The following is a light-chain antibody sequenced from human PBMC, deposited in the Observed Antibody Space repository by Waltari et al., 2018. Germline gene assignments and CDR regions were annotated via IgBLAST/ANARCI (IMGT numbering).Light chain of an antibody. CDR1: QGISSF. J-gene: IGKJ4*01. Sequence: QLTQSPSSLSASVGYRVTITCRARQGISSFLAWYQQKAGKAPKLLIYAASTLQSGVPSRFSGSGSGTDFTLTISSLQPEDFATYYCQQLNSYPPTFGGGTKVEIK. CDR2: AAS. V-gene: IGKV1-9*01. CDR3: QQLNSYPPT.